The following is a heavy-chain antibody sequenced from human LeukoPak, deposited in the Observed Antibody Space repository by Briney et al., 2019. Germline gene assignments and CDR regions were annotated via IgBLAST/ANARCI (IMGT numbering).Heavy chain of an antibody. V-gene: IGHV4-34*01. CDR3: ARVASSSWYFGYYYYYGMDV. D-gene: IGHD6-13*01. CDR1: GGPFSGYY. CDR2: INHSGST. J-gene: IGHJ6*04. Sequence: PSETLSLACAVYGGPFSGYYWSWIRQPPGKGLEWIGEINHSGSTNYNPSLKSRVTISVDTSKNQFSLKLSSVTAADTAVYYCARVASSSWYFGYYYYYGMDVWGKGTTVTVSS.